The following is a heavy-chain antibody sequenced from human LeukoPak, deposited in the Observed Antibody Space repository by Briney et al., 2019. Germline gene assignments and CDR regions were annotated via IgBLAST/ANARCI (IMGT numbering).Heavy chain of an antibody. J-gene: IGHJ4*02. CDR1: GFTFGDYL. D-gene: IGHD2-15*01. CDR3: SRGSSWLSVY. CDR2: ISGGTT. Sequence: GGSLRLFCTASGFTFGDYLMSWFRQAPGKGLEWIGFISGGTTEYAASVKGRFTISRDDSTSIAYLQMNSLTTEDTAVYYCSRGSSWLSVYWGQGTLVTVSS. V-gene: IGHV3-49*03.